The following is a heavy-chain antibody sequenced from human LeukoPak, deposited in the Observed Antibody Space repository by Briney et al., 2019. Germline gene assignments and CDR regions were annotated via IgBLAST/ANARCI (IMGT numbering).Heavy chain of an antibody. CDR3: ARLHYGDYPHEYYYYYYMDV. CDR1: GFTFSSYW. J-gene: IGHJ6*03. V-gene: IGHV3-7*01. D-gene: IGHD4-17*01. CDR2: IKQDGSEK. Sequence: PGGSLRLSCAASGFTFSSYWMSWVRQAPGKGLEWVANIKQDGSEKYYVDSVKGRFTISRDNAKNSLYLQMNSLRAEDTAVYYCARLHYGDYPHEYYYYYYMDVWGKGTTVTVSS.